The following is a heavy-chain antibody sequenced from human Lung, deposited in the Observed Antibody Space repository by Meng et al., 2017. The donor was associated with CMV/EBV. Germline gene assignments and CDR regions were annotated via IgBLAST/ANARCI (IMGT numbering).Heavy chain of an antibody. V-gene: IGHV3-21*01. CDR2: ISSSSSYI. CDR3: AREDYGDYGLDY. Sequence: GESLKISCAASGFTFSSYSMNWVRQAPGKGLEWVSSISSSSSYIYYADSVKGRFTISRDNAKNSLYLQMNSLRAEDTAVYYCAREDYGDYGLDYWGQGTVVTVDS. CDR1: GFTFSSYS. D-gene: IGHD4-17*01. J-gene: IGHJ4*02.